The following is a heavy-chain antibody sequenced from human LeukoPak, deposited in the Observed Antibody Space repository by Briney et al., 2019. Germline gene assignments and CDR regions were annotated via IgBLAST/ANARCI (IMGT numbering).Heavy chain of an antibody. CDR1: GFTFSSYD. CDR2: VSGSGGET. Sequence: GSLRLSCAASGFTFSSYDLTWVRQAPGKGLEWVSGVSGSGGETVYADSVKGRFTISRDNSKNTLYLQMDRLRAEDTAVYYCAKADGSGSLDYWGQGTLVTVSS. J-gene: IGHJ4*02. D-gene: IGHD3-10*01. CDR3: AKADGSGSLDY. V-gene: IGHV3-23*01.